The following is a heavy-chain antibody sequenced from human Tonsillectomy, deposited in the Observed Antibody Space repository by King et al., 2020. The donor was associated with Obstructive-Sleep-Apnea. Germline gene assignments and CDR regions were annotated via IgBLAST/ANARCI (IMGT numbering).Heavy chain of an antibody. V-gene: IGHV3-30*18. J-gene: IGHJ4*02. CDR2: ISYDGSGK. Sequence: VQLVESGGGVVQPGRSLRLSCAASGFTFNTYGMHWVRQAPGKGLEWVAPISYDGSGKYYADSVKGRFTISRDNSKNTLFLQMNSLRVEDTAVYYCAKPNTALARGFDYWGQGTLVTVSS. CDR1: GFTFNTYG. CDR3: AKPNTALARGFDY. D-gene: IGHD5-18*01.